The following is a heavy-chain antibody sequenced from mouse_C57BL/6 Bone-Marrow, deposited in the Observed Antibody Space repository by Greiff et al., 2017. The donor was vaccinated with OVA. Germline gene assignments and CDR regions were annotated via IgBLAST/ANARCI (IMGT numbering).Heavy chain of an antibody. J-gene: IGHJ3*01. V-gene: IGHV5-9-1*02. CDR3: TRGGYGSSYGWFAY. CDR2: ISSGGDYI. Sequence: EVKVEESGEGLVKPGGSLKLSCAASGFTFSSYAMSWVRQTPEKRLEWVAYISSGGDYIYYADTVKGRFTISRDNARNTLYLQMSSLKSEDTAMYYCTRGGYGSSYGWFAYWGQGTLVTVSA. D-gene: IGHD1-1*01. CDR1: GFTFSSYA.